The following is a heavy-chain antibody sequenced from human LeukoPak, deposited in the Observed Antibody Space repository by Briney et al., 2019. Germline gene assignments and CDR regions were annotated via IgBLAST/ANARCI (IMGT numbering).Heavy chain of an antibody. CDR2: INHSGST. Sequence: PSETLSLTCAVYGGSFSGYYWSWIRQPPGKGLEWIGEINHSGSTNYNPSLKSRVTISVDTSKNQFSLKLSSVTAADTAVYYCARMARQLVDFDYWGQGTLVTVSS. CDR3: ARMARQLVDFDY. V-gene: IGHV4-34*01. D-gene: IGHD6-13*01. J-gene: IGHJ4*02. CDR1: GGSFSGYY.